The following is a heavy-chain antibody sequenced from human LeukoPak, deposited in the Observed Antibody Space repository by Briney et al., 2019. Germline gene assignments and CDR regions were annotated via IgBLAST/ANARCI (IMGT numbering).Heavy chain of an antibody. D-gene: IGHD3-22*01. CDR1: GGSISSYY. CDR3: ASSLRGRHKRLHDSSGSPAPYFDL. Sequence: KPSETLSLTCTVSGGSISSYYWSWIRQPPGKGLEWIGYIYYSGSTNYNPSLKSRVTISVDTSKNQLSLKLSSVTAADTAVYYCASSLRGRHKRLHDSSGSPAPYFDLWGRGTLVTVSS. J-gene: IGHJ2*01. CDR2: IYYSGST. V-gene: IGHV4-59*08.